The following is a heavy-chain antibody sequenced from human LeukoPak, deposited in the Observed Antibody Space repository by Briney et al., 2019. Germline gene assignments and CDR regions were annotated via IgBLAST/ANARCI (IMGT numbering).Heavy chain of an antibody. CDR1: GFTLSSYS. D-gene: IGHD5-12*01. V-gene: IGHV3-48*02. CDR2: ISSNSRTT. CDR3: ARDVRWLRSVFDS. Sequence: GGSLRLSCAASGFTLSSYSMNWVRQAPGKGLEWVSYISSNSRTTYYADSVKGRFTISRDNAKDSVFLQMNSLRDEDTAVYYCARDVRWLRSVFDSWGQGTLVTVSS. J-gene: IGHJ4*02.